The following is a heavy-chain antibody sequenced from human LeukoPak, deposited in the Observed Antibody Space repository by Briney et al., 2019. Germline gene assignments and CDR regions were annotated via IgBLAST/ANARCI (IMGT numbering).Heavy chain of an antibody. Sequence: GGSLRLSCAASGFTFSSYSMNWVRQAPGKGLEWVSGISWNSGSIGYADSVKGRFTISRDNAKNSLYLQMNSLRAEDTALYYCAKGSIAVADGSDAFDIWGQGTMVTVSS. CDR3: AKGSIAVADGSDAFDI. V-gene: IGHV3-9*01. J-gene: IGHJ3*02. CDR2: ISWNSGSI. CDR1: GFTFSSYS. D-gene: IGHD6-19*01.